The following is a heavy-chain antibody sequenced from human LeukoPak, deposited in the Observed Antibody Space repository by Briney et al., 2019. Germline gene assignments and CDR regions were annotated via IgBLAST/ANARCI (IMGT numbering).Heavy chain of an antibody. D-gene: IGHD2-21*01. J-gene: IGHJ6*04. CDR3: ARAMGGDYGMDV. CDR1: GYTFTIYY. Sequence: VXXSCKASGYTFTIYYISWVRQAPGQGLEWMGWISAYNGNTKYAQKFQGRVTMTTDTSTSTAYMELRGLRYDDTAVYYCARAMGGDYGMDVWGKGTTVTVSS. CDR2: ISAYNGNT. V-gene: IGHV1-18*04.